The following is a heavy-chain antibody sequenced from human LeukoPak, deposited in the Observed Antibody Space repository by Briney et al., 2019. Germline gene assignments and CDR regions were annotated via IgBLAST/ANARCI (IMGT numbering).Heavy chain of an antibody. CDR1: GFTFSNDW. Sequence: GGSLRLSCAASGFTFSNDWMHWGRQAPGKGLVWVSRINSDGSSATYADSVKGRFTISRDNAKNTLYLQMSSLRAEDSAVYYCSKGRRGYSAFDLDNWGQGTLVTVSS. D-gene: IGHD5-12*01. CDR3: SKGRRGYSAFDLDN. V-gene: IGHV3-74*01. J-gene: IGHJ4*02. CDR2: INSDGSSA.